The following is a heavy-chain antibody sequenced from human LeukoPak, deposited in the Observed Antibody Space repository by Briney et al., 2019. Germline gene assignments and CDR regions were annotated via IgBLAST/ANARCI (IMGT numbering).Heavy chain of an antibody. CDR1: GFTFKLYW. D-gene: IGHD2-15*01. CDR2: INHDGSDT. Sequence: GGSLRLSCVASGFTFKLYWMHWVRQVPGRGPVWVSRINHDGSDTIYADSVRGRFTISRDDAKNTLYLQMNNLRAEDTAVYYCVRGGPSTWSWGQGTLVTVSS. J-gene: IGHJ5*02. CDR3: VRGGPSTWS. V-gene: IGHV3-74*01.